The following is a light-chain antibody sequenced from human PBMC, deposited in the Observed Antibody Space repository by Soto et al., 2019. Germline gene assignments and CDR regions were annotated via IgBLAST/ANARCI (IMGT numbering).Light chain of an antibody. CDR3: QQYSNWPPAIT. J-gene: IGKJ5*01. Sequence: EIVLTQSPATLSVSPVERATLSCMATETISTNLAWFQRKPGQPPRLLIYGSSTRATGVPDRFSGSGSGTEFTLIISSLRSEDVALYYCQQYSNWPPAITFGQGTRLEIK. CDR2: GSS. V-gene: IGKV3-15*01. CDR1: ETISTN.